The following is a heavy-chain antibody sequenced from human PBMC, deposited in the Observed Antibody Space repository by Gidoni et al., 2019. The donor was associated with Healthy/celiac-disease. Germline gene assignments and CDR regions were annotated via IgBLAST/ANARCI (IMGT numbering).Heavy chain of an antibody. CDR2: INPSGGST. Sequence: QVQLVQSGAEVKKPGASVTVSCTASRSSFTSYYMHWVRQAPGQGLEWMGIINPSGGSTSYAQKFQGRVTMTRDTSTSTVYMELSSLRSEDTDVYYCARDGTMIVEWGFDYWGQGTLVTVSS. J-gene: IGHJ4*02. CDR1: RSSFTSYY. CDR3: ARDGTMIVEWGFDY. D-gene: IGHD3-22*01. V-gene: IGHV1-46*01.